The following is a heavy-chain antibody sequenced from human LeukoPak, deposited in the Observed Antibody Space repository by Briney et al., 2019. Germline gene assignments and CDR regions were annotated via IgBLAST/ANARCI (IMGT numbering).Heavy chain of an antibody. Sequence: KPSETLSLTCAVYGGSFSGYYWSWIRPPPGKGLEWIGEINHSGSTNYNPSLKSRVTISVDTSKNQFSLKLSSVTAADTAVYYCARARRIAVAGPKRGFDYWGQGTLVTVSS. CDR2: INHSGST. J-gene: IGHJ4*02. V-gene: IGHV4-34*01. CDR1: GGSFSGYY. D-gene: IGHD6-19*01. CDR3: ARARRIAVAGPKRGFDY.